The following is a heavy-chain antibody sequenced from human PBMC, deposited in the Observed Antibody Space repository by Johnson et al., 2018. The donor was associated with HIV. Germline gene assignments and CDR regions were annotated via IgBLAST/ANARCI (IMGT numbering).Heavy chain of an antibody. CDR1: GFTFSSYA. CDR2: ISYDGSNK. Sequence: QMQLVESGGGLVQPGGSLRLSCAASGFTFSSYAMHWVRQAPGKGLEWVAVISYDGSNKYYADSVKGRFTISRDNSKNTLYLQMNSLRAEDTAVYYCARGGLLSPDAFDIWGQGTMVTVSS. J-gene: IGHJ3*02. V-gene: IGHV3-30*04. CDR3: ARGGLLSPDAFDI. D-gene: IGHD2-21*02.